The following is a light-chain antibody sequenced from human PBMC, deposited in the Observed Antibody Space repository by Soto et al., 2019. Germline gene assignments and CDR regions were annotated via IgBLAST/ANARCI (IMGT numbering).Light chain of an antibody. CDR1: QGIRHD. V-gene: IGKV1-17*01. Sequence: DIQMTQSPSSLSASVGDRVTITCRASQGIRHDLGWYQQKPGKAPKRLIYAASSLQSGVPSRFSGSGSGTEFTLTISSLQPEDFATDYCLQHNTYPQTFGHGTKVEIK. CDR3: LQHNTYPQT. J-gene: IGKJ1*01. CDR2: AAS.